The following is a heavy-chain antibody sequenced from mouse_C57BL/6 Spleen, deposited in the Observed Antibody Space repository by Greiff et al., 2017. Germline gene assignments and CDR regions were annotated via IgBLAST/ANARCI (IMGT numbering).Heavy chain of an antibody. D-gene: IGHD1-1*01. Sequence: QVQLQQPGAELVKPGASVKMSCKASGYTFTSYWITWVKQRPGQGLEWIGDIYPGSGSTNYNEKFKSKATLTVDTSSSTAYMQLSSLTSEDSAVYSCAKDYGSTLYAMDYWGQGTSVTVSS. CDR3: AKDYGSTLYAMDY. CDR1: GYTFTSYW. V-gene: IGHV1-55*01. CDR2: IYPGSGST. J-gene: IGHJ4*01.